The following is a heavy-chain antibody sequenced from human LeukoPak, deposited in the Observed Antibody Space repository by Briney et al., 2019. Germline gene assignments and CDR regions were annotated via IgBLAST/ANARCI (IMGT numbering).Heavy chain of an antibody. J-gene: IGHJ4*02. CDR3: VKAPLGRCTGVICYYIDY. CDR2: ISGSDAGT. Sequence: GGSLRLSCVASGFTFSNYDMSWVRQAPGKGLEWVSAISGSDAGTFYADSVKGRFTISRDNSKDTLYLQMNSLRAEDAAVYYCVKAPLGRCTGVICYYIDYWGQGTLVTVSS. V-gene: IGHV3-23*01. CDR1: GFTFSNYD. D-gene: IGHD2-15*01.